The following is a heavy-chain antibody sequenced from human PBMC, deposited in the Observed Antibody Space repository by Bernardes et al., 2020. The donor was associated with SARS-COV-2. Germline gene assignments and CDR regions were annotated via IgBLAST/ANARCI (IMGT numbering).Heavy chain of an antibody. CDR3: ARDPVSTIFAVVVAYSDC. D-gene: IGHD3-3*01. J-gene: IGHJ4*02. CDR1: GYTFNSYG. Sequence: ASVKVSCKASGYTFNSYGISWVRLAPGQSLEWMGWISPYSGNTNYAQKFQGRVTMTTDTSTNTAYLELRSLRADDTAVYYCARDPVSTIFAVVVAYSDCWGQGTLVTVSS. CDR2: ISPYSGNT. V-gene: IGHV1-18*01.